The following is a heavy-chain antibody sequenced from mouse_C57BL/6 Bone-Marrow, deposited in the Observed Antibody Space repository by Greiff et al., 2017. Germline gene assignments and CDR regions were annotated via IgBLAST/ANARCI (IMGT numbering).Heavy chain of an antibody. CDR1: GFTFSSYA. CDR2: ISDGGSYT. J-gene: IGHJ3*01. Sequence: EVQLQESGGGLVKPGGSLKLSCAASGFTFSSYAMSWVRQTPEKRLAWVATISDGGSYTYYPDNVKGRFTISRDNAKNNLYLQMSHLKSEDTAMYYCARNWAAWFAYWGQGTLVTVSA. CDR3: ARNWAAWFAY. V-gene: IGHV5-4*01. D-gene: IGHD4-1*01.